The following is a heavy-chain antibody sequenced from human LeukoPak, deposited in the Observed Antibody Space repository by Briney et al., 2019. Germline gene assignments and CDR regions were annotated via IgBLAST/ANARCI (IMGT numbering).Heavy chain of an antibody. D-gene: IGHD6-13*01. CDR1: GGSFSGYY. CDR3: AAEHEPGIAPS. J-gene: IGHJ5*02. V-gene: IGHV4-34*01. CDR2: INHSGST. Sequence: SETLSLTCAVYGGSFSGYYWSWIRQPPGKGLEWIGEINHSGSTNYNPSLKSRVTISVDTSKNQFSLKLSSVTAVDTAVYYCAAEHEPGIAPSWGQGTLVTVSS.